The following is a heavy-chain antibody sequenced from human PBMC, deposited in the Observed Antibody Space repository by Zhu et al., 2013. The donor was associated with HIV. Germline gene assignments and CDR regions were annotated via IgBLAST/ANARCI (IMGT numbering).Heavy chain of an antibody. CDR3: ARRGAVEMATIAAFDI. J-gene: IGHJ3*02. V-gene: IGHV4-39*07. CDR2: VHFGGST. CDR1: GGSISSGGYW. Sequence: QVQLQESGPGLVKPSETLYLSCTVSGGSISSGGYWWGWIRQPPGKGLEWIGSVHFGGSTYYNPSLKSRVTISVDTSKNQFSLRLNSVTAADTAVYYCARRGAVEMATIAAFDIWGQGTMATVSS. D-gene: IGHD5-12*01.